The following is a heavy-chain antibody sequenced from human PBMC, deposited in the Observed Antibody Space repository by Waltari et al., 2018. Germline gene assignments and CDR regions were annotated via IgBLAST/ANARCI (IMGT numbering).Heavy chain of an antibody. D-gene: IGHD1-26*01. Sequence: QVQLQESGPGLVKPSETLSLTCTVSGGSISSYYWSWIRQPPGKGLEWIGYIYYSGSTNYNPSLKSRVTIAVDTSKNQFSLKLSSVTAADTAVYYCARRYSGSYFDAFDIWGQGTMVTVSS. CDR1: GGSISSYY. V-gene: IGHV4-59*08. CDR3: ARRYSGSYFDAFDI. J-gene: IGHJ3*02. CDR2: IYYSGST.